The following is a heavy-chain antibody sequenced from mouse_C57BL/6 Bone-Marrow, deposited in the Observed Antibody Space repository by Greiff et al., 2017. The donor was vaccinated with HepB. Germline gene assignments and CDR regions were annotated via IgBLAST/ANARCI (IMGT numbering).Heavy chain of an antibody. CDR2: ISSGGDYI. CDR1: GFTFSSYA. D-gene: IGHD2-4*01. Sequence: EVKVVESGEGLVKPGGSLKLSCAASGFTFSSYAMSWVRQTPEKRLEWVAYISSGGDYIYYADTVKGRFTISRDNARNTLYLQMSSLKSEDTAMYYCTRDRRIYYDYYFDYWGQGTTLTVSS. J-gene: IGHJ2*01. CDR3: TRDRRIYYDYYFDY. V-gene: IGHV5-9-1*02.